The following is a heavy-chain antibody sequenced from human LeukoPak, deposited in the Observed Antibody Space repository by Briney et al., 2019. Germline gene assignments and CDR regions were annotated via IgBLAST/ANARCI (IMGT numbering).Heavy chain of an antibody. CDR2: ISDSGGNT. J-gene: IGHJ4*02. CDR3: ARAGTAVVNPDH. Sequence: GGSLRLSCAASGFTFSTDAMNWVRQAPGKGLEWVSGISDSGGNTYYADSVKGRFTISRDKSKNTLYLQMNSLRAEDTAIYYCARAGTAVVNPDHWGQGTLVTVSS. V-gene: IGHV3-23*01. CDR1: GFTFSTDA. D-gene: IGHD6-19*01.